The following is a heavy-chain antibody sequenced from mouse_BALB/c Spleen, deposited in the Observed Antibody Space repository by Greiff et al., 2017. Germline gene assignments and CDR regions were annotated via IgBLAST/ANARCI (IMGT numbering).Heavy chain of an antibody. J-gene: IGHJ4*01. CDR3: ARKDLIYDGQLRGAMED. Sequence: VQLQQSGPELVKPGASVKVSCKASVYAFTSYNMYWVKQSHGKSLEWIGYIDPYNGGTSYNQKFKGKATLTVDKSSSTAYVHRNSLTSEDSAVYYGARKDLIYDGQLRGAMEDWGQGTSVTVSS. D-gene: IGHD2-3*01. CDR1: VYAFTSYN. V-gene: IGHV1S135*01. CDR2: IDPYNGGT.